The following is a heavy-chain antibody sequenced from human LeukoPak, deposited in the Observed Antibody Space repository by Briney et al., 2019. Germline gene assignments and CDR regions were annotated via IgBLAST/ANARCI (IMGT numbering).Heavy chain of an antibody. CDR1: GYTFTGYY. V-gene: IGHV1-2*02. J-gene: IGHJ6*02. Sequence: ASVKVSFKASGYTFTGYYMHWVRQAPGQGLEWMGWINPNSGGTNYAQKFQGRVTMTRDTSISTAYMELSRLRSDDTAVYYCARAEWLQTLYGMDVWGQGTTVTVSS. CDR3: ARAEWLQTLYGMDV. D-gene: IGHD5-12*01. CDR2: INPNSGGT.